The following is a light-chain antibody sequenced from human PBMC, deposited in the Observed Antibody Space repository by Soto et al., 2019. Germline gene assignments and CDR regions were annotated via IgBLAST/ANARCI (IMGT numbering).Light chain of an antibody. CDR3: QQLNSFPIT. J-gene: IGKJ5*01. CDR2: AAS. V-gene: IGKV1-9*01. CDR1: QGIKRY. Sequence: DIQLTQSPSFLSASVGDRVTVTCRASQGIKRYLAWYQKKPGKAPKVLIYAASTLQRGVPSRFSGSGSGTEFTLTISSLQPEDFATYYCQQLNSFPITFGQGTRLEIK.